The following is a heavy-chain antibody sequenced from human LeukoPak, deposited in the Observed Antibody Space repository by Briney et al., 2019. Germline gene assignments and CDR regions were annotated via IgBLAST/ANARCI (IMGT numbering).Heavy chain of an antibody. CDR1: GFTFSSYA. CDR2: ISGSGGST. CDR3: AKPGATYSSGWSPWGCYFDY. Sequence: GGSLRLSCAASGFTFSSYAMSWVRQAPGKGLEWVSAISGSGGSTYYADSVKGRFTISRDNSKNTLYLQMNSLRAEDTAVYYSAKPGATYSSGWSPWGCYFDYWGQGTLVTVSS. J-gene: IGHJ4*02. D-gene: IGHD6-19*01. V-gene: IGHV3-23*01.